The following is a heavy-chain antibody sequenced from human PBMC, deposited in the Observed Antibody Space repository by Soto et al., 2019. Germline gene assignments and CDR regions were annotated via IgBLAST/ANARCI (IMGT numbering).Heavy chain of an antibody. CDR1: GYSFTSYW. CDR3: ARLSGKPIPSYYYGMDV. Sequence: LGESLKISCKGSGYSFTSYWIGWVRQMPGKGLEWMGIIYPGDSDTRYSPSFQGQVTISADKSISTAYLQWSSLKASDTAMYYCARLSGKPIPSYYYGMDVWGQGTTVTVS. CDR2: IYPGDSDT. V-gene: IGHV5-51*01. D-gene: IGHD5-12*01. J-gene: IGHJ6*02.